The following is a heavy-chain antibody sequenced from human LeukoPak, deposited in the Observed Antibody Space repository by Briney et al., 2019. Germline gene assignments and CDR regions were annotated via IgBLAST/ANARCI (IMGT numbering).Heavy chain of an antibody. J-gene: IGHJ4*02. CDR2: IDEHGFKT. CDR1: GFIFRSYW. CDR3: ARDGITCTRDY. Sequence: GGSLRLSCAASGFIFRSYWMAWVRQAPGKGLEWVASIDEHGFKTYYAASVTGRFTISKDTAKNSLDLQMNSLRAEDTAVYYCARDGITCTRDYWGQGALVTVSS. D-gene: IGHD1-7*01. V-gene: IGHV3-7*01.